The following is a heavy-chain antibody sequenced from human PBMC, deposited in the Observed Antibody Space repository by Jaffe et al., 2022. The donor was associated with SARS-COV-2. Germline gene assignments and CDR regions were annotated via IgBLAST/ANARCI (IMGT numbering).Heavy chain of an antibody. CDR1: GGTFSSYT. CDR2: IIPILGIA. D-gene: IGHD6-19*01. CDR3: ARDGGSSGWYGWFDP. Sequence: QVQLVQSGAEVKKPGSSVKVSCKASGGTFSSYTISWVRQAPGQGLEWMGRIIPILGIANYAQKFQGRVTITADKSTSTAYMELSSLRSEDTAVYYCARDGGSSGWYGWFDPWGQGTLVTVSS. J-gene: IGHJ5*02. V-gene: IGHV1-69*08.